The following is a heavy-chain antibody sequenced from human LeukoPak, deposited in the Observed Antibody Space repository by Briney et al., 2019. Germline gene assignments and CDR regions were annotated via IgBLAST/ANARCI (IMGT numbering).Heavy chain of an antibody. CDR3: AGGPLAAAGTLAFDI. Sequence: ASVKVSCKASGGTFSSYAISWVRQAPGQGLEWMGRIIPILGIANYAQKFQGRVTITADKSTSTAYMELSSLRSEDTAVYYCAGGPLAAAGTLAFDIRGQGTMVTVSS. CDR2: IIPILGIA. J-gene: IGHJ3*02. CDR1: GGTFSSYA. V-gene: IGHV1-69*04. D-gene: IGHD6-13*01.